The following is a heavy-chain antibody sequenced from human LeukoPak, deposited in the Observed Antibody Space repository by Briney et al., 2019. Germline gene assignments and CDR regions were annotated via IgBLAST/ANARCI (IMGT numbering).Heavy chain of an antibody. D-gene: IGHD3-10*01. J-gene: IGHJ4*02. CDR3: AREFNVIGNFDY. CDR1: GFTFSRFS. V-gene: IGHV3-21*01. Sequence: GGSLRLSCSTSGFTFSRFSMRGVRQAPGKGLEWFASIYLSGNFISYADSVKGRFTTSRDNANNSVYLQMSSLTVDDTAVYYCAREFNVIGNFDYWGQGTLVTVSS. CDR2: IYLSGNFI.